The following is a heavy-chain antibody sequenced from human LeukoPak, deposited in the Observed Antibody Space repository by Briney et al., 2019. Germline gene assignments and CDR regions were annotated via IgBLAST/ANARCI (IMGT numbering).Heavy chain of an antibody. Sequence: GGSVKVSCKASGYTFTSYDINWVRQATGQGVEWMGWMNPNSGGTNYAQKFQGRVTMTRDTSISTAYMELSRLRSDDTAVYYCARDGFWSGYSAVLDVWGKGTTVTVSS. CDR2: MNPNSGGT. V-gene: IGHV1-2*02. CDR3: ARDGFWSGYSAVLDV. CDR1: GYTFTSYD. D-gene: IGHD3-3*01. J-gene: IGHJ6*04.